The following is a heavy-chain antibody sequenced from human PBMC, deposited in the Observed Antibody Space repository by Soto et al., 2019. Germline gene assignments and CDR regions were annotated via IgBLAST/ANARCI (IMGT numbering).Heavy chain of an antibody. V-gene: IGHV3-33*01. D-gene: IGHD6-19*01. J-gene: IGHJ6*02. Sequence: QVQLVESGGGVVQPGRSLRLSCAASGFTFSSYGMHWVRQAPGKGLEWVAAIWYDGSNKYYADSVKGRFTISRDNSKNTLYRQMNSLRAEDTAMYYCARGDSSGWYRHYYYGMDVWGQGTTVTVSS. CDR3: ARGDSSGWYRHYYYGMDV. CDR1: GFTFSSYG. CDR2: IWYDGSNK.